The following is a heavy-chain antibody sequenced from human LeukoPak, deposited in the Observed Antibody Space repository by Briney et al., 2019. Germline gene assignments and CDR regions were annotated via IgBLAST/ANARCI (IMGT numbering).Heavy chain of an antibody. V-gene: IGHV4-34*01. D-gene: IGHD3-16*02. CDR3: ARQHRELSGFDY. J-gene: IGHJ4*02. CDR1: GGSFSGYY. CDR2: INHSGST. Sequence: SETLSLTCAVYGGSFSGYYWSWIRQPPGKGLEWIGEINHSGSTNYNPSLKSRVTISVDTSKNQFSLKLSSVTAADTAVYYCARQHRELSGFDYWGQGTLVTVSS.